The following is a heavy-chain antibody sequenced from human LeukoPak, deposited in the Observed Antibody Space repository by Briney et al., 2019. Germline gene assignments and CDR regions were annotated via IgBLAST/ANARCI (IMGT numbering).Heavy chain of an antibody. V-gene: IGHV3-15*01. CDR1: GSTSVIAW. CDR3: TTDYYESSAYYKY. J-gene: IGHJ4*02. Sequence: GGSRRPAGAPAGSTSVIAWRRWVRQLPGKGREWVGRIKSKTDAGTTDYAAPVKGTFIISRDDSKNTLYLQMNSLKTEDTAVYYCTTDYYESSAYYKYWGQGTLVTVSS. D-gene: IGHD3-22*01. CDR2: IKSKTDAGTT.